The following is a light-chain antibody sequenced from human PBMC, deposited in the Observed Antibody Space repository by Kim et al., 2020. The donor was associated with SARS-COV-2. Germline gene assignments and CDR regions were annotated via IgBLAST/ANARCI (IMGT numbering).Light chain of an antibody. Sequence: PGDRATLSCRASQRITRIYVAWYQQKPGQAPRLLIYGTSTRAAGIPGRFSGSGSGTEYTLTINRLEPEDFAIYYCQQFGSSRTWTFGQGTKVDIK. CDR2: GTS. CDR1: QRITRIY. J-gene: IGKJ1*01. CDR3: QQFGSSRTWT. V-gene: IGKV3-20*01.